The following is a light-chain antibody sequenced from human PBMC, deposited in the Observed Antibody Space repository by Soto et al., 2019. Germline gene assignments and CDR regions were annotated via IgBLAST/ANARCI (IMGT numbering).Light chain of an antibody. V-gene: IGLV2-8*01. CDR2: DVT. J-gene: IGLJ2*01. CDR1: SSDVGGYNF. CDR3: SSYAGSNKVV. Sequence: QSALTQPPSASGSHGQSVTISCTGTSSDVGGYNFVSWYQQHPGKAPKLTIYDVTKRPSGVPDRFSGSKSGNTASLTVSGLQAEDEADYYCSSYAGSNKVVFGGGTKLTVL.